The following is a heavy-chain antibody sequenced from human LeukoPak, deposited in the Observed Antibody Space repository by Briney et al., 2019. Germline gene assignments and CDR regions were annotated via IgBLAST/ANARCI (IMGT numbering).Heavy chain of an antibody. Sequence: ASVKVSCKASGYTFTGYDMHWVRQAPGQGLEWMGWINPNSGGTNYAQNFQGRVTMTRDTSISTAYMELSRLRSDDTAVYYCARPGGYNWKEWCFDYCGQGTLVTVSS. D-gene: IGHD1-1*01. V-gene: IGHV1-2*02. CDR2: INPNSGGT. J-gene: IGHJ4*02. CDR1: GYTFTGYD. CDR3: ARPGGYNWKEWCFDY.